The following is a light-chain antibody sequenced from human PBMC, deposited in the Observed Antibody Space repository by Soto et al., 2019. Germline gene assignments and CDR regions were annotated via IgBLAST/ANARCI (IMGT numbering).Light chain of an antibody. CDR1: QSISRY. J-gene: IGKJ5*01. CDR3: QQSYGTPIT. V-gene: IGKV1-39*01. Sequence: IQVTQSPPTLSASVGDRVTITCRASQSISRYLNRYQQKPGKAPNLLIYVASSLQSEVPSRFSGSGSGTDFTLTITSLQPEDFATYYCQQSYGTPITFGQGTRLEIK. CDR2: VAS.